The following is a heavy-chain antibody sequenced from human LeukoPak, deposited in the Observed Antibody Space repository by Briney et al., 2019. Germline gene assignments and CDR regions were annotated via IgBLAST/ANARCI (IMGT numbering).Heavy chain of an antibody. CDR1: GFTFSSYA. Sequence: PGGSLRLSCAASGFTFSSYAMTWVRQAPGKGLEWVSAISGSGGSIYYADSVKGQFTISRDNSKNTLFLQMNSLRAEDTAVYYCAKCGDGYNSGYYYYYMDVWGKGTTVTVSS. CDR2: ISGSGGSI. J-gene: IGHJ6*03. CDR3: AKCGDGYNSGYYYYYMDV. D-gene: IGHD5-24*01. V-gene: IGHV3-23*01.